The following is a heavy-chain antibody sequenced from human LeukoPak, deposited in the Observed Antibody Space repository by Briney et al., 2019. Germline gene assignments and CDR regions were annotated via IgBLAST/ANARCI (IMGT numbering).Heavy chain of an antibody. D-gene: IGHD6-13*01. V-gene: IGHV1-18*01. CDR1: GYTFTSYG. Sequence: SVKVSCKTSGYTFTSYGIIWLRQAPGQGLEWMGWISVYNGNRNYAQKLQGSVTMTTDTSTSTAYMELRSLRSDDTAVYYCARGGPGWDSSSWYNYWGQGTLVTVSS. CDR2: ISVYNGNR. J-gene: IGHJ4*02. CDR3: ARGGPGWDSSSWYNY.